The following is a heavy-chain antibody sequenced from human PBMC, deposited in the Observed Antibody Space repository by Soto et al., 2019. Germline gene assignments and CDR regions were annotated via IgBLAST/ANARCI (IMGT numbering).Heavy chain of an antibody. J-gene: IGHJ4*02. Sequence: QVQLQESGPGLVKPSETLSLTCTVSGGSISSYYWSWIRQPPGKGLEWIGYIYYSGSTNYNPYLKSRVTISVDTSKNQYSLKLSSVTAADTAVYYCARIRSRGIQLGYYFDYWGQGTLVTVCS. V-gene: IGHV4-59*01. CDR2: IYYSGST. CDR1: GGSISSYY. D-gene: IGHD5-18*01. CDR3: ARIRSRGIQLGYYFDY.